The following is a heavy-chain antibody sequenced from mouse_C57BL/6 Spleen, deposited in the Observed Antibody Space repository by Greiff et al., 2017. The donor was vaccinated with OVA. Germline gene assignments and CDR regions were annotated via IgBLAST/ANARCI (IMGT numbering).Heavy chain of an antibody. CDR1: GFNITNTY. CDR2: IDPATGNT. D-gene: IGHD1-1*01. J-gene: IGHJ1*03. Sequence: VQLQQSVAELVRPGASVKLSCTASGFNITNTYMHWVQQRPEQGLEWIGRIDPATGNTKYAPKFQGKATITAATSSNTAYLQLRSLTSEATASSYCARGVMTVVARYFDVWGTGTTVTVSS. CDR3: ARGVMTVVARYFDV. V-gene: IGHV14-3*01.